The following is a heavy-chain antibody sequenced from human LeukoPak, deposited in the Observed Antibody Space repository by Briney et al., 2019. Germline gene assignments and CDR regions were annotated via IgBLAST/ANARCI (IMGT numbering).Heavy chain of an antibody. CDR3: ASGYYYGSGTIRVLDY. CDR1: GFTFSSYS. Sequence: GGSLRLSCAASGFTFSSYSMNWVRQAPGKGLEWVSSISSSSSYIYYADSVKGRFTISRDNAKNSLYLQMNSLRAEDTAVCYCASGYYYGSGTIRVLDYWGQGTLVTVSS. CDR2: ISSSSSYI. D-gene: IGHD3-10*01. J-gene: IGHJ4*02. V-gene: IGHV3-21*01.